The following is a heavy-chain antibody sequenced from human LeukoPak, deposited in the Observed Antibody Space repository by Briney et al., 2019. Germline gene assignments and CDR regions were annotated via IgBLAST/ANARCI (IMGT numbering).Heavy chain of an antibody. J-gene: IGHJ5*02. D-gene: IGHD2-15*01. CDR3: AGEGCSGGSCYHNWFDP. CDR2: INQDGSEK. V-gene: IGHV3-7*01. CDR1: GFTFSSYW. Sequence: GGSLRLSRAASGFTFSSYWMSWVRQAPGKGLEWVANINQDGSEKYYVDSVKGRFTISRDNAKNSLYLQMNSLRAEDTAVYYCAGEGCSGGSCYHNWFDPWGQGTLVTVSS.